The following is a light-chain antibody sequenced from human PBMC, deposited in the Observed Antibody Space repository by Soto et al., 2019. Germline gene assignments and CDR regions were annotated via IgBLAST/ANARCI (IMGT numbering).Light chain of an antibody. Sequence: EIVLTQSPGTLSLSPGERATLSCKASQSVSSNFLAWYQRKPGQAPRLLIYGASYRATAIPYRVSGSGSGTDLTLTITRLEPEDFAVYYFQQYGTSPPTFGQGTKVEI. J-gene: IGKJ1*01. CDR3: QQYGTSPPT. CDR1: QSVSSNF. CDR2: GAS. V-gene: IGKV3-20*01.